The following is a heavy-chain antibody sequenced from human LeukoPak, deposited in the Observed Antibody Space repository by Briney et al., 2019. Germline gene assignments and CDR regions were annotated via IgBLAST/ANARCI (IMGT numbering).Heavy chain of an antibody. D-gene: IGHD6-13*01. CDR3: ARHWLEAAKTYSYWFDP. CDR1: GGSISDYY. V-gene: IGHV4-4*09. J-gene: IGHJ5*02. Sequence: PSETQSLTCSVSGGSISDYYWSWIRQPPGKGLEWIGYIYRGGTINYNPSVKSRVTMSLDTSKNQISLMLNSVTAADTAIYYCARHWLEAAKTYSYWFDPWGQGTLVTVSS. CDR2: IYRGGTI.